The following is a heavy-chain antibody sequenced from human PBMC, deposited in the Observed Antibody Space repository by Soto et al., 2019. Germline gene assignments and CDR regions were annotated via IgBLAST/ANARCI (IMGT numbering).Heavy chain of an antibody. CDR2: INTEGSIT. CDR3: ARLLEVRYSSSLTDTFDI. CDR1: GFTFSTYW. D-gene: IGHD6-13*01. J-gene: IGHJ3*02. Sequence: EVQLVESGGGLVQPGGSLRLSCAASGFTFSTYWMHWVRQAPGKGLLWVSRINTEGSITTYADSVKGRFTISRDNAKNTLFLQMNSLRAEDTAVYYCARLLEVRYSSSLTDTFDIWGQGTMVTVSS. V-gene: IGHV3-74*01.